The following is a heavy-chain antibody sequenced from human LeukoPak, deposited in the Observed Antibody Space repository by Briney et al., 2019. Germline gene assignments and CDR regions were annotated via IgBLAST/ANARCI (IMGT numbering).Heavy chain of an antibody. CDR3: ARVGYKSGYSSSWYGP. CDR2: INPNSGGT. J-gene: IGHJ5*02. Sequence: ASVTVSCKASGYTFTGYYMHWVRQAPGQGLEWMGWINPNSGGTNYAQKFQPRLTLPRHTSISTAYMELSRLRSDDTAVYYCARVGYKSGYSSSWYGPLGQRTLVTVSS. D-gene: IGHD6-13*01. V-gene: IGHV1-2*02. CDR1: GYTFTGYY.